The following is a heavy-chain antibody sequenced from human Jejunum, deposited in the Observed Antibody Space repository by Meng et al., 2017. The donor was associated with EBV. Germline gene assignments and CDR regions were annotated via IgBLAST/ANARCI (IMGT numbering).Heavy chain of an antibody. CDR3: ARGFSTEADY. CDR1: GFTFKSYS. D-gene: IGHD1-14*01. Sequence: EVQLVGSXXXXXKPXGXXXLSCAASGFTFKSYSMNWVRQAPGKGLDWVAFISADGSYSYYADSVKGRFTISRDNAKNSLFLQMNRLRAEDTAVYYCARGFSTEADYWGQGTLVTVSS. V-gene: IGHV3-21*01. CDR2: ISADGSYS. J-gene: IGHJ4*02.